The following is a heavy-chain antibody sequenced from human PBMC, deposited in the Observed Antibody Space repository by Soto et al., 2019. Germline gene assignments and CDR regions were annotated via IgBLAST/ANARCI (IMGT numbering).Heavy chain of an antibody. CDR2: INHSGST. D-gene: IGHD6-13*01. J-gene: IGHJ6*02. CDR1: GGSFSAYY. Sequence: PSETLSLTCAVYGGSFSAYYWSWIRQPPGKGLEWIGEINHSGSTYYNPSLKSRVTISVDTSKNRFSLKLSSVTAADTAVYYCARDSAAGTYYYYAMDVWGQGTTVTVSS. V-gene: IGHV4-34*01. CDR3: ARDSAAGTYYYYAMDV.